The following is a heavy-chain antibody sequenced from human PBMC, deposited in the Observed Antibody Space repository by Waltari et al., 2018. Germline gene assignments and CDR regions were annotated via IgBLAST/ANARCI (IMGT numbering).Heavy chain of an antibody. D-gene: IGHD2-15*01. V-gene: IGHV4-39*07. Sequence: QLQLQESGPGLVKPSETLSLTCTVSGGSISSSSYYWGWIRQPPGKGLEWIGSIYYSGSTYYNPSLKSRVTISVDTSKNQFSLKLSSVTAADTAVYYCARGDSGGSYRERWFDPWGQGTLVTVSS. J-gene: IGHJ5*02. CDR1: GGSISSSSYY. CDR3: ARGDSGGSYRERWFDP. CDR2: IYYSGST.